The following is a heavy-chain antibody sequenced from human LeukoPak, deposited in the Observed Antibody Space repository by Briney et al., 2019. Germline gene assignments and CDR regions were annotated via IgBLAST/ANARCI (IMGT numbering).Heavy chain of an antibody. V-gene: IGHV3-7*01. J-gene: IGHJ4*02. CDR1: GFTFGDYG. D-gene: IGHD6-6*01. CDR2: IKQDGSEK. Sequence: PGGSLRLSCIASGFTFGDYGMSWVRQAPGKGLEWVANIKQDGSEKYYVDSVKGRFTISRDNAKNSLYLQMNSLRAEDTAVYYCARSVFYSSSPFDYWGQGTLVTVSS. CDR3: ARSVFYSSSPFDY.